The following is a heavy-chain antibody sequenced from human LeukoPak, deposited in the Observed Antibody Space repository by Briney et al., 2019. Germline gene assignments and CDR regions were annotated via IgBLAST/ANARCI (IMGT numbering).Heavy chain of an antibody. CDR2: INHSGST. D-gene: IGHD2-15*01. J-gene: IGHJ6*02. V-gene: IGHV4-34*01. CDR1: GGSFSGYY. CDR3: AREEVVASYYYYGMDV. Sequence: PSETLSLTCAVYGGSFSGYYWSWIRQPPGKGLEWIGEINHSGSTNYNPSLKSRVTISVDTSKNQFSLKLSSVTAADTAVYYCAREEVVASYYYYGMDVWGQGTTVTVSS.